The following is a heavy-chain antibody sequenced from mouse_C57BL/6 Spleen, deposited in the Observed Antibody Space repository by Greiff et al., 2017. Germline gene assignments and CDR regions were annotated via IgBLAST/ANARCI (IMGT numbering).Heavy chain of an antibody. V-gene: IGHV8-8*01. CDR2: IWWDDVK. J-gene: IGHJ1*03. D-gene: IGHD1-1*01. CDR3: ARIATTTVVVHWYFDV. Sequence: QVTLKESGPGILQPSQTLSLTCSFSGFSLSTLGMGVGWIRQPSGKGLEWLAHIWWDDVKYYNPALKSRLTNSKDTSKNQVFLKIANVDTADTATYYCARIATTTVVVHWYFDVWGTGTTVTVSS. CDR1: GFSLSTLGMG.